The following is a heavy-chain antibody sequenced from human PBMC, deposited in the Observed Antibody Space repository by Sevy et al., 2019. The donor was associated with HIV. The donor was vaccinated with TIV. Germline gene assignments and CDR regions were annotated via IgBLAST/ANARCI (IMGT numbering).Heavy chain of an antibody. J-gene: IGHJ3*02. CDR3: AKESGLEMATISGFDI. CDR2: ISYDGSNK. V-gene: IGHV3-30*18. D-gene: IGHD5-12*01. CDR1: GFTFSSYG. Sequence: GGSLRLSCAASGFTFSSYGMHWVRQAPGKGLEWVAVISYDGSNKYYADSVKGRFTISRDNSKNTLYLQMNSLRAEDTAVYYWAKESGLEMATISGFDIWGQGTMVTVSS.